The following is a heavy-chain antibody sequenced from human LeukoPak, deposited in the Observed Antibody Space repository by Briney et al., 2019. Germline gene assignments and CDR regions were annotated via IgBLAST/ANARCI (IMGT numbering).Heavy chain of an antibody. CDR2: ISGGGGST. D-gene: IGHD5-18*01. CDR1: GFTFSSYA. V-gene: IGHV3-23*01. CDR3: ARDPKGGYSYGWGAFDI. Sequence: GGSLRLSCAASGFTFSSYAMSWVRQAPGKGLEWVSAISGGGGSTYYADSVKGRFTISRDNSKNTLYLQMNSLRAEDTAVYYCARDPKGGYSYGWGAFDIWGQGTMVTVSS. J-gene: IGHJ3*02.